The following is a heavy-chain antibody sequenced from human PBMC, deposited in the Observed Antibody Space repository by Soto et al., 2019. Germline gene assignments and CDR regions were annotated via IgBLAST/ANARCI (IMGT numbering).Heavy chain of an antibody. CDR1: GFTFSSYA. J-gene: IGHJ4*02. CDR3: AKSGNMIVVVITTAFCDY. D-gene: IGHD3-22*01. Sequence: EVQLLESGGGLVQPGGSLRLSCAASGFTFSSYAMSWVRQAPGKGLEWVSAISGSGGSTYYADSVKGWFTISRDNSKNTLYLQMNSLRAEDTAVYYCAKSGNMIVVVITTAFCDYWGQGTLVTVSS. V-gene: IGHV3-23*01. CDR2: ISGSGGST.